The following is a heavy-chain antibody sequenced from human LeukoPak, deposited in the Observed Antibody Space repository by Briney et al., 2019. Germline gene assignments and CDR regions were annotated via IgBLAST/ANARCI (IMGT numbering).Heavy chain of an antibody. D-gene: IGHD1/OR15-1a*01. V-gene: IGHV4-30-2*01. CDR1: GVSISNGGYY. Sequence: PSETLSLTCTVSGVSISNGGYYWSWFGHPPGKGLEWIGYIYHTGSTYSSPSLKSRVAMSVDKSTNQFSLKLTSVTAADTAVYYCARASTGTIDYWGQGTLVTVSS. CDR2: IYHTGST. CDR3: ARASTGTIDY. J-gene: IGHJ4*02.